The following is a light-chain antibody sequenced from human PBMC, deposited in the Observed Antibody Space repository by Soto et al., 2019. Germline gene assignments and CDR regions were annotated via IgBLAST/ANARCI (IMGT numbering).Light chain of an antibody. CDR3: QQYNNWPYT. CDR1: QSVSSN. V-gene: IGKV3-15*01. J-gene: IGKJ2*01. Sequence: EIVMTQSPATLSVSPGERATLSCRASQSVSSNLAWYQQKPGQAPRLLIYSASTRATGIPARFSGSRSGTDFTLTISSLQSEDFAVYYCQQYNNWPYTFGQGTKLEIK. CDR2: SAS.